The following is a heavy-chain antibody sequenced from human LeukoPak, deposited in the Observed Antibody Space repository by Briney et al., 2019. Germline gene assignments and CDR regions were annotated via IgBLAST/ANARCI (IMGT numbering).Heavy chain of an antibody. Sequence: PGGSLGLSCAASGFAFSDSSMSWIRQAPGKGLEWVAYISTSGSIKQYADSVKGRFTVSGDNAKDSLYLQMNGLRAEDTAVYYCARGFVNHYLAFDLWGRGTLVTVSS. D-gene: IGHD1-14*01. CDR1: GFAFSDSS. CDR2: ISTSGSIK. V-gene: IGHV3-11*01. J-gene: IGHJ2*01. CDR3: ARGFVNHYLAFDL.